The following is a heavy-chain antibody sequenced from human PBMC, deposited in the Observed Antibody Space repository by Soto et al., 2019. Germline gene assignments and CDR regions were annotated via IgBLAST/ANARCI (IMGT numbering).Heavy chain of an antibody. V-gene: IGHV3-30-3*01. CDR1: GFTFSSYA. CDR2: ISYDGSNK. Sequence: QVQLVESGGGVVQPGRSLRLSCAASGFTFSSYAMHWVRQAPGKGLEWVAVISYDGSNKYYADSVKGRFTTSRDNSKNTLYLQMNSLRAEDTAVYYCAREGDNIGWQPCDYWGQGTLVTVSS. D-gene: IGHD1-1*01. J-gene: IGHJ4*02. CDR3: AREGDNIGWQPCDY.